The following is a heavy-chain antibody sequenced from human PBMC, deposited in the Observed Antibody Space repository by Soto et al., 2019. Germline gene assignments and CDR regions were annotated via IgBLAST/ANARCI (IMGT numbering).Heavy chain of an antibody. D-gene: IGHD3-10*01. CDR3: ASDIPYGSGTAYDY. J-gene: IGHJ4*02. CDR1: GYTFTSHG. CDR2: ISTVNGGT. V-gene: IGHV1-18*01. Sequence: QVQLVQSRAEVKKPGASVKVSCKASGYTFTSHGISWMRLAPGQGLEWMGWISTVNGGTNYAKTLXGXAXLTTDTSTSTAYMELRSLRSDDTAMYYCASDIPYGSGTAYDYWGQGTLLTVSS.